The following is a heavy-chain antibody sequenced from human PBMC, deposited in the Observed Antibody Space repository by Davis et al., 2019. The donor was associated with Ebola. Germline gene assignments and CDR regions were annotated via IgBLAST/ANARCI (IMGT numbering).Heavy chain of an antibody. CDR1: GGSISSSNW. V-gene: IGHV4-4*02. CDR3: ARVRVAGLWYFDL. J-gene: IGHJ2*01. Sequence: SETLSLTCAVSGGSISSSNWWSWVRQPPGKGLEWIGEIYHSGSTNYNPSLKSRVTISVDKSKNQFSLKLSSVTAADTAVYYCARVRVAGLWYFDLWGRGTLVTVSS. CDR2: IYHSGST. D-gene: IGHD6-19*01.